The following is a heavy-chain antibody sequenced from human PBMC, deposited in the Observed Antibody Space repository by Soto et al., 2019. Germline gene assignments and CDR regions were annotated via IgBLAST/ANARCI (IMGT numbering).Heavy chain of an antibody. CDR3: AKDLHLSTIAVAGTFDY. Sequence: EVQLLESGGGLVQPGGSLRLSCAASGFTFSSYAMSWVRQAPGKGLEWVSAISGSGGSTYYADSVKGRFTISRDNSKNTLYLQMNSLRAEDTAVYYCAKDLHLSTIAVAGTFDYWGQGTLVTVSS. D-gene: IGHD6-19*01. CDR2: ISGSGGST. CDR1: GFTFSSYA. J-gene: IGHJ4*02. V-gene: IGHV3-23*01.